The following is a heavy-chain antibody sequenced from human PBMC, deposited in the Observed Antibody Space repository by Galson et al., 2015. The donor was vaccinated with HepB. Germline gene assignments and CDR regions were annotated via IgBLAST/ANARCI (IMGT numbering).Heavy chain of an antibody. D-gene: IGHD3-22*01. CDR2: ISYDGNGK. CDR3: AKDDYYDSSGYIQQ. CDR1: GFTFSSYG. J-gene: IGHJ1*01. V-gene: IGHV3-30*18. Sequence: RLYCAASGFTFSSYGRHWVRQAPGKGLVWVAVISYDGNGKYSEDSVKGRFIISRDNSKNTLYLQMNSLRAEDTAVYYCAKDDYYDSSGYIQQWGQGTLVTVSS.